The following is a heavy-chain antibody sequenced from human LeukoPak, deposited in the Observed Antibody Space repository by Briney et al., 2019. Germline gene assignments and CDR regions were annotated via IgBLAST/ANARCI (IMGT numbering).Heavy chain of an antibody. CDR1: GGTFSSYD. CDR3: AGGRTDIVVVPATLRNYYFDC. Sequence: SVKVSCKASGGTFSSYDISWVRQAPGQGLEWMGGIMPMFGKANYAQKFQGRVTTTADKATSTAYMELSSLRSEDTAVYYCAGGRTDIVVVPATLRNYYFDCWGQGTLVTVSS. J-gene: IGHJ4*02. CDR2: IMPMFGKA. D-gene: IGHD2-2*01. V-gene: IGHV1-69*06.